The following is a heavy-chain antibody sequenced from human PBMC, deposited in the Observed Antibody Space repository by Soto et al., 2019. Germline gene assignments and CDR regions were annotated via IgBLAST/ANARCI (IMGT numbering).Heavy chain of an antibody. Sequence: QVQLVQSGAEVKRPGSSMKVSCKASGGTFSNYAISSVRQAPGQGLEWVGGIIPIFGTTNYAQKFQGRVTLTADESTTTAYMELSSLRSGDTAVYFCARLRTFYSPFEDWGQGTLVTVSS. CDR1: GGTFSNYA. CDR3: ARLRTFYSPFED. CDR2: IIPIFGTT. J-gene: IGHJ4*02. V-gene: IGHV1-69*01. D-gene: IGHD3-3*02.